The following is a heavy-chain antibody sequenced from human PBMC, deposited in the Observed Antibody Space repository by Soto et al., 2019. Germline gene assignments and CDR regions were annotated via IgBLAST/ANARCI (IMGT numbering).Heavy chain of an antibody. D-gene: IGHD2-2*01. V-gene: IGHV1-18*01. CDR2: ISAYDGNI. CDR3: ARDPRPPAY. Sequence: VQLVQSGAEVNKPGASVKVSCKASGYTFASYAISWMRQAPGQGIEWMGWISAYDGNITYAQKLHGRVTMTTDTSTCTTYVDLSRRTTVYTALYYCARDPRPPAYWTQGTRVSVSS. CDR1: GYTFASYA. J-gene: IGHJ4*02.